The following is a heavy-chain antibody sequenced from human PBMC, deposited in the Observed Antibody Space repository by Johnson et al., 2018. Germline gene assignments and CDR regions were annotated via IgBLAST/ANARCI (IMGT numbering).Heavy chain of an antibody. CDR1: GGTFSSYV. CDR2: IIPIFGTA. Sequence: QVQLVQSGAEVKKPGSSVKVSCKASGGTFSSYVISWVRQAPGQGLEWMGGIIPIFGTANYAQKFQGRVPITADKCTSTAYMELSSLRSEDKAVYYWARECRRSDIVVVPAANDSYYYYGMDVWGQGTTVTVSS. J-gene: IGHJ6*02. CDR3: ARECRRSDIVVVPAANDSYYYYGMDV. D-gene: IGHD2-2*01. V-gene: IGHV1-69*14.